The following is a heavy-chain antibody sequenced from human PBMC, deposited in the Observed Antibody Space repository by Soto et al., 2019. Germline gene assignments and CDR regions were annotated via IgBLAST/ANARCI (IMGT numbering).Heavy chain of an antibody. CDR3: ARDSSSSCHDY. Sequence: QVQLVQSGAEVKKPGASVKVSCKASGYTFTSYGISWVRQAPGQGLEWMGWISAYNGNTNYAQKLQGRVTMTTDTSTSTANMELRSLISDDTAVYDCARDSSSSCHDYWGQGTLVTVSS. J-gene: IGHJ4*02. D-gene: IGHD6-13*01. CDR2: ISAYNGNT. CDR1: GYTFTSYG. V-gene: IGHV1-18*01.